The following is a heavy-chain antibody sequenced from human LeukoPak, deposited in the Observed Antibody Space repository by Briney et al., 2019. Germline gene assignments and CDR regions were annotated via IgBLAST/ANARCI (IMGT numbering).Heavy chain of an antibody. CDR2: INPNSGGT. V-gene: IGHV1-2*02. Sequence: GASVKVSCKASGYTFTGYYMHWVRQAPGQGLEWMGWINPNSGGTNYAQKFQGRVTMTRDTSISTAYMELSRLRSDDTAVYYCARVFSRVTAILGYWGQGTLVTVSS. CDR1: GYTFTGYY. J-gene: IGHJ4*02. D-gene: IGHD2-21*02. CDR3: ARVFSRVTAILGY.